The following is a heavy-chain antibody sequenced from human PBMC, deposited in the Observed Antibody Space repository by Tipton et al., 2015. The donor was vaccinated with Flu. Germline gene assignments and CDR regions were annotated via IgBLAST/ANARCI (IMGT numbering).Heavy chain of an antibody. CDR1: GGSFSGYY. J-gene: IGHJ6*02. D-gene: IGHD3-3*01. CDR2: INHSGST. V-gene: IGHV4-34*01. Sequence: TLSLTCAVYGGSFSGYYWSWIRQPPGKGLEWIGEINHSGSTNYNPSLKSRVTISVDTSKNQFSLKLSSVTAADTAVYYCARGGGPPYYDFWSGYGYYYYYYGMDVWGQGTTVPVSS. CDR3: ARGGGPPYYDFWSGYGYYYYYYGMDV.